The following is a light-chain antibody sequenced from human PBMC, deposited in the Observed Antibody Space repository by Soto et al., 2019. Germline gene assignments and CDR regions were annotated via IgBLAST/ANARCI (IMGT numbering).Light chain of an antibody. CDR3: SSYTSSSALVV. V-gene: IGLV2-14*01. J-gene: IGLJ2*01. Sequence: QSALTQPASVSGSPGQWITISCTGTSSDVGGYNYVSWYQQHPGKAPKLMIYDVSNRPSGVSNRFSGSKSSNTASLTISGLQAEDEADYYCSSYTSSSALVVFGGGTKLTVL. CDR1: SSDVGGYNY. CDR2: DVS.